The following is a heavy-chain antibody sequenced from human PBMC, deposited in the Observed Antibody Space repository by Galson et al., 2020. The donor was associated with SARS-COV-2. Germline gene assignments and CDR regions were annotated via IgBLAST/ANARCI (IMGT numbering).Heavy chain of an antibody. CDR2: IRYDGSNK. CDR3: AKDQGRVWYAGLDY. D-gene: IGHD6-19*01. V-gene: IGHV3-30*02. Sequence: PGESLKISCAASGFNISNYGMHWVRQAPGKGLEWVAFIRYDGSNKYYVDSVKGRFTISRDNSNNTLFLQMKSLRTEDTAVYYCAKDQGRVWYAGLDYWGQGTLVTVSS. J-gene: IGHJ4*02. CDR1: GFNISNYG.